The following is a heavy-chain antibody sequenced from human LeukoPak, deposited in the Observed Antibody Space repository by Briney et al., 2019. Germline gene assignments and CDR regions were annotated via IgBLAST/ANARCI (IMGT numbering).Heavy chain of an antibody. CDR2: IHGCGST. CDR1: GASINNYY. J-gene: IGHJ5*02. CDR3: ARDLASAPYNWFDP. V-gene: IGHV4-4*07. D-gene: IGHD3-3*02. Sequence: PSETLSLTCTVSGASINNYYWSWIRQPPGKGLEWIGRIHGCGSTNYNPPLQRRVTVSIDTSKNQFSLKLRSMTAADTAVYYCARDLASAPYNWFDPWGQGTLVTVSS.